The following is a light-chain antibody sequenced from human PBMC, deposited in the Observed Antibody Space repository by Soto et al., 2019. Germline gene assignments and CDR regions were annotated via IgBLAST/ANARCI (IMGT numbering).Light chain of an antibody. V-gene: IGKV4-1*01. CDR2: WAS. CDR3: QQYYNSPIT. Sequence: DIVMTQSADSLAVSXGXXXXVXXXSIQSLXSNSNNKNFLGWYQQKPGQPPKLLIYWASTRGSGVPDRFSGSGSGTDFTLTISSLQAEDVAVYYCQQYYNSPITFGQGTRLEIK. J-gene: IGKJ5*01. CDR1: QSLXSNSNNKNF.